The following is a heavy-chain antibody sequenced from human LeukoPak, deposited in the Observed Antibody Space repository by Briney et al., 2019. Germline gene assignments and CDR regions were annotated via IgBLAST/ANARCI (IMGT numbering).Heavy chain of an antibody. CDR2: IKTKVESETT. D-gene: IGHD3-3*01. V-gene: IGHV3-15*01. J-gene: IGHJ4*02. CDR3: TSGDVDSRSGSHYYFDY. Sequence: GGSLRLSCATSGFNFKTAWMSWVRQAPGKGLEWLGRIKTKVESETTDYAAPVKGRFTISRDDSNRAVYLQMNSLKADDTAVYYCTSGDVDSRSGSHYYFDYWGQGTLVTVSS. CDR1: GFNFKTAW.